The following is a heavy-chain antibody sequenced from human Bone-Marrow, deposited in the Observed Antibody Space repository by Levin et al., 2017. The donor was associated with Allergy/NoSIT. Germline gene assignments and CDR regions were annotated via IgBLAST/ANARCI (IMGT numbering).Heavy chain of an antibody. V-gene: IGHV3-48*03. CDR1: GFTFSSYE. CDR2: IGDSGNTI. J-gene: IGHJ6*02. CDR3: ARDSCSGGRCYYGMDV. Sequence: GGSLRLSCAASGFTFSSYEMNWVRQAPGKGLEWVSYIGDSGNTIYYADSVKGRFTISRNNAKNSLDLQMNSLRAEDTAVYYCARDSCSGGRCYYGMDVWGQGTTVTVSS. D-gene: IGHD2-15*01.